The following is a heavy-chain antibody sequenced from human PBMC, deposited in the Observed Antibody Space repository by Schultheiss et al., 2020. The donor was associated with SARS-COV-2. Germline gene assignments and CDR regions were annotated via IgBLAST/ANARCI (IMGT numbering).Heavy chain of an antibody. D-gene: IGHD5-12*01. CDR3: ARVTTSPRHIVATAPFGY. J-gene: IGHJ4*02. V-gene: IGHV3-66*01. CDR1: GFTFSSYG. Sequence: GGSLRLSCAASGFTFSSYGMHWVRQAPGKGLEWVAVIYSGGSTYYADSVKGRFTISRDNSKNTLYLQMNSLRAEDTAVYYCARVTTSPRHIVATAPFGYWGQGTLVTVSS. CDR2: IYSGGST.